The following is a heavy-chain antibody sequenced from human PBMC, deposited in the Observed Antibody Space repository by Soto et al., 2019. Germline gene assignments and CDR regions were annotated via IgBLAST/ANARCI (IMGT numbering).Heavy chain of an antibody. CDR1: GFTFSSYG. D-gene: IGHD3-22*01. Sequence: VQLVESGGGVVQPGRSLRLSCAASGFTFSSYGMHWVRQAPGKGLEWVAVIWYDGSNKYYADSVKGRFTISRDNSKNTLYLQMNSLRAEDTAVYYCAREYYYDSSGYYPVGNWFDPWGQGTLVTVSS. CDR3: AREYYYDSSGYYPVGNWFDP. V-gene: IGHV3-33*01. CDR2: IWYDGSNK. J-gene: IGHJ5*02.